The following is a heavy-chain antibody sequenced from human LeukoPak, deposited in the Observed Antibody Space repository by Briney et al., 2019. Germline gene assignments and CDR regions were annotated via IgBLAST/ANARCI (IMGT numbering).Heavy chain of an antibody. CDR2: ISYDGSNK. CDR3: AKGPPIQLWLPPFDY. CDR1: GFTFSSYG. J-gene: IGHJ4*02. Sequence: PGRSLRLSCAASGFTFSSYGMHWDRQAPGKGLEWVAVISYDGSNKYYADSVKGRFTISRDNSKNTLYLQMNSLRAEDTAVYYCAKGPPIQLWLPPFDYWGQGTLVTVSS. V-gene: IGHV3-30*18. D-gene: IGHD5-18*01.